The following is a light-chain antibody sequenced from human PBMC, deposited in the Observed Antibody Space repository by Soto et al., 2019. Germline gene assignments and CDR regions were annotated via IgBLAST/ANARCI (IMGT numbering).Light chain of an antibody. CDR3: CSYAGRYTWV. CDR2: DVT. V-gene: IGLV2-11*01. J-gene: IGLJ3*02. Sequence: QSALTQPRSVSGSPGQSVTISCTGTSSDVGGYNYVSWYQQHPGKAPKLMIYDVTKRPSGAPDRFSGSKSVNTASLTISGLQAEDEADYYCCSYAGRYTWVFGGGTKLTVL. CDR1: SSDVGGYNY.